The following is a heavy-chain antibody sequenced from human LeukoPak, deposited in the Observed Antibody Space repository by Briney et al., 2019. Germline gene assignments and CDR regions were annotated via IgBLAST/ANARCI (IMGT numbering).Heavy chain of an antibody. V-gene: IGHV4-59*01. CDR1: GGSISAYY. J-gene: IGHJ4*02. Sequence: SETLSLTCTVSGGSISAYYWFWIRQPPGKGLEYIGHIYSRGSTDYNPSLKSRVTISADTSNNQFSLKLTSVTAADTAVYYCARGPGSGNLDSWGQGTLLIVSS. CDR3: ARGPGSGNLDS. CDR2: IYSRGST. D-gene: IGHD3-10*01.